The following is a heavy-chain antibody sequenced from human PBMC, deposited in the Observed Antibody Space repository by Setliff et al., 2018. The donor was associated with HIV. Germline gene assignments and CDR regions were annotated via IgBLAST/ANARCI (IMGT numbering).Heavy chain of an antibody. CDR1: GGSVNGHY. CDR2: ISYSGST. CDR3: ATDPTSYCTGGNCHSGRVAS. D-gene: IGHD2-15*01. J-gene: IGHJ4*02. Sequence: PSETLSLTCTVSGGSVNGHYWNWIRLTPGKGLEWIGSISYSGSTNYNPSLKSRVTISVDTSRNEFSLKLSSVTAADTAVYYCATDPTSYCTGGNCHSGRVASWGQGTLVTVSS. V-gene: IGHV4-59*02.